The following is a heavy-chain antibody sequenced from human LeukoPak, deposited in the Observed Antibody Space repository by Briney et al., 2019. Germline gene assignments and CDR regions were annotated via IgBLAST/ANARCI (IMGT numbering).Heavy chain of an antibody. D-gene: IGHD3-3*01. J-gene: IGHJ4*02. V-gene: IGHV3-33*06. Sequence: GRSLRLSCAASGYNFNDYAIHWFRQAPNKGLEWVAAIWNDGSNKYYADSVKGRFTISRDNSKSTLYLQMDSLRAEDTAVYYCAKDNDLWNSHHRGRGLDYWGQGTLVTVSS. CDR1: GYNFNDYA. CDR3: AKDNDLWNSHHRGRGLDY. CDR2: IWNDGSNK.